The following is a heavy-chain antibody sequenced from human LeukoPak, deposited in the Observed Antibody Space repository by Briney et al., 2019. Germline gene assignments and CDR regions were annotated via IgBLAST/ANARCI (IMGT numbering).Heavy chain of an antibody. D-gene: IGHD1-26*01. Sequence: GGSLKLSCAASGFTFSGSAIHCVRQSSGKGLEWVGQIDKKDKGYATATAYAASVKGRFTISRDDSINTAYLQMKSLKTEGTDLYYCTRDSGTYNWFDPWGQGTLVTVSS. CDR3: TRDSGTYNWFDP. CDR1: GFTFSGSA. J-gene: IGHJ5*02. CDR2: IDKKDKGYATAT. V-gene: IGHV3-73*01.